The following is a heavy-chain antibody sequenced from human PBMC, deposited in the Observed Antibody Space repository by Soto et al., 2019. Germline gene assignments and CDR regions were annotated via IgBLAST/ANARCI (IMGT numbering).Heavy chain of an antibody. CDR1: GGSISSYY. D-gene: IGHD6-6*01. V-gene: IGHV4-59*01. J-gene: IGHJ5*02. CDR2: IYYSGST. CDR3: ARGGQLVYINWFDP. Sequence: QVQLQESGPGLVKPSETLSLTCTVSGGSISSYYWSWIRQPPGKGLEWIGYIYYSGSTNYNPSLKSRVTISVDTSKNQFSLKLSSVTAADTAVYYCARGGQLVYINWFDPWGQGTLVTVSS.